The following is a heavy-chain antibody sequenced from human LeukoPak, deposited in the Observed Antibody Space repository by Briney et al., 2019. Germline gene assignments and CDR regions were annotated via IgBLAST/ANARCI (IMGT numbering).Heavy chain of an antibody. CDR1: GFTFSIYA. CDR3: ARDRPNYYGSDGHYYRRDGDY. J-gene: IGHJ4*02. Sequence: GGSLRLSCAASGFTFSIYALSWVRQAPGKGLQWVSSITSRGESTWYVDSVKGRFTITRDNSENTLYLQMHSLRAEDTAVYYCARDRPNYYGSDGHYYRRDGDYWGRGTLVSVSS. D-gene: IGHD3-22*01. V-gene: IGHV3-23*01. CDR2: ITSRGEST.